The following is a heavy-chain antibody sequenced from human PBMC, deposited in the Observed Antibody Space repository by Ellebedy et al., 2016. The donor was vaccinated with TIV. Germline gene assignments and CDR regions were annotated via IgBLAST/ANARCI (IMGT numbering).Heavy chain of an antibody. Sequence: PGGSLRLSCATSGFTFRTRDMYWVRQSRGKGLEWVAASGSAGDSYYADSVKGRFTISRDSVKDSLFLQMNNLRAGDTATYYGVRGALGPHNWCFDVWGRGTLVSVSS. V-gene: IGHV3-13*01. CDR1: GFTFRTRD. D-gene: IGHD3-10*01. CDR3: VRGALGPHNWCFDV. CDR2: SGSAGDS. J-gene: IGHJ2*01.